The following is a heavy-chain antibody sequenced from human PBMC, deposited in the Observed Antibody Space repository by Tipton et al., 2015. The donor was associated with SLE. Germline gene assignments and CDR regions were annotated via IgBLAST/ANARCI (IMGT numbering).Heavy chain of an antibody. CDR3: ARSDGDYKVDY. Sequence: TLSLTCTVSGASISSYYWGWIRQPPGKGLEWIASMHYTGRIYYNLSLRSRVTISIDSSNNQFSLRLSSVTAADTAVYFCARSDGDYKVDYWGQGTLVTVSS. J-gene: IGHJ4*02. CDR1: GASISSYY. V-gene: IGHV4-39*07. CDR2: MHYTGRI. D-gene: IGHD4-17*01.